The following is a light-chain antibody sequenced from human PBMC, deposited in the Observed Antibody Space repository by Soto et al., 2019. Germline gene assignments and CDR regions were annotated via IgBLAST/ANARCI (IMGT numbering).Light chain of an antibody. CDR1: SSNIGTNY. CDR3: GTWDTSLSAFYV. V-gene: IGLV1-51*01. Sequence: QSVLTQPPSVSAAPGQKVIISCAGSSSNIGTNYVSWYQHLPGTAPKLLIFDNTKRPSGIPDRFSGFKSGTSATLDIAGLQTGDEADYYCGTWDTSLSAFYVFGTGTKLTVL. J-gene: IGLJ1*01. CDR2: DNT.